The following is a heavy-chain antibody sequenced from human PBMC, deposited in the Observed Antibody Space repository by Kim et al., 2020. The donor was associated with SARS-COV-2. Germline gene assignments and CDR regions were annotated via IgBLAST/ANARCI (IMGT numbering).Heavy chain of an antibody. CDR2: IYYTGST. J-gene: IGHJ5*02. CDR1: GGSLRTTDHY. CDR3: ATGIALDGISGWFDP. Sequence: SETLSLTCSVSGGSLRTTDHYWGWIRQPPGKALEWIGTIYYTGSTYSNPSLKSRVTISADTSKKQFSLRLTAVTASDTAVYYCATGIALDGISGWFDPWGQGALVIVSS. V-gene: IGHV4-39*01. D-gene: IGHD6-19*01.